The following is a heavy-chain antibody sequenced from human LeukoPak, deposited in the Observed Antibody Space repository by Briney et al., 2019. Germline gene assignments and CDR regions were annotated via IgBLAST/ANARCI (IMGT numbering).Heavy chain of an antibody. Sequence: GGSLRLSCAASGFTFSGYAMSWVRQAPGKGLEWVSGISGSGGSTYYTDPVKGRFTISRDNSKNTLNLQMNSLRAEDTAVYYCARRSVYQFDYWGQGTLVTVSS. CDR3: ARRSVYQFDY. CDR1: GFTFSGYA. J-gene: IGHJ4*02. D-gene: IGHD3-3*01. V-gene: IGHV3-23*01. CDR2: ISGSGGST.